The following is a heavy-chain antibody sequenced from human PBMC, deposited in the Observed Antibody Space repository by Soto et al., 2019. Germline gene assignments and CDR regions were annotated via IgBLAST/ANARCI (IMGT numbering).Heavy chain of an antibody. Sequence: GASVKVSWKASGYTFTSYGLRWVRQAPGQGLEWMGWISAYNGNTNYAQKLQGRVTMTTDTSTSTAYMELRSLRSDDTAVYYCARQEDDYIWGSYRYPVFDYWGQGTLVTVSS. V-gene: IGHV1-18*01. CDR2: ISAYNGNT. D-gene: IGHD3-16*02. CDR3: ARQEDDYIWGSYRYPVFDY. J-gene: IGHJ4*02. CDR1: GYTFTSYG.